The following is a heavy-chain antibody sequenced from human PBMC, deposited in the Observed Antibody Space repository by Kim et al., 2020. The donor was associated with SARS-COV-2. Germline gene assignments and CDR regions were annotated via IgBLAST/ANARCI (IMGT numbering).Heavy chain of an antibody. CDR1: GGSISSSSYY. CDR2: IYYSGST. V-gene: IGHV4-39*01. CDR3: ARYYYDSSGYPDY. D-gene: IGHD3-22*01. Sequence: SETLSLTCTVSGGSISSSSYYWGWIRQPPGKGLEWIGSIYYSGSTYYNPSLKSRVTTSVDTSKNQFSLKLSSVTAADTAVYYCARYYYDSSGYPDYWGQGALVAVSS. J-gene: IGHJ4*02.